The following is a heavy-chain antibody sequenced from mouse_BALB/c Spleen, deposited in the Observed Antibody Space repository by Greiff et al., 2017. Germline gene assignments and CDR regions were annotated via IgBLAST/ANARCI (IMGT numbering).Heavy chain of an antibody. CDR3: TRDGEDYYGSSYFDY. Sequence: EVQVVESGGGLVKPGGSLKLSCAASGFTFSSYAMSWVRQSPEKRLEWVAEISSGGSYTYYPDTVTGRFTISRDNAKNTLYLEMSSLRSEDTAMYYCTRDGEDYYGSSYFDYWGQGTTRTVSS. CDR2: ISSGGSYT. D-gene: IGHD1-1*01. J-gene: IGHJ2*01. CDR1: GFTFSSYA. V-gene: IGHV5-9-4*01.